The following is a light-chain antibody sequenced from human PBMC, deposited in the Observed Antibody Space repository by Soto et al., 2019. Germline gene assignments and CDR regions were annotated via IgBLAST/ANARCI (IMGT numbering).Light chain of an antibody. CDR3: ATWDDSLSGRV. Sequence: QPVLTQPPSASETPGQRVTISCSGSSSNIGSNYVCWYQQLPGTAPKLLIYRNNQRSSGVPDRFSGSKSDTSASLAISGLRSEDEADYYCATWDDSLSGRVFGGGTKLTVL. J-gene: IGLJ3*02. CDR1: SSNIGSNY. V-gene: IGLV1-47*01. CDR2: RNN.